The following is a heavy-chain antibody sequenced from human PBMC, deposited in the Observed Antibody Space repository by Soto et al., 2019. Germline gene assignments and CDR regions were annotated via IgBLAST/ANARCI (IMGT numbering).Heavy chain of an antibody. CDR1: GFTFSSYA. J-gene: IGHJ4*02. Sequence: EVQLLESGGGLVQPGGSLRLSCAASGFTFSSYAMSWVRQAPGKGLEWVSAISGSGGSTYYADSVKGRFTISRDNSKNTLYLPMNSLRAEETAVYYCAKDREEYQLPNYFDYWGQGPLVTVSS. D-gene: IGHD2-2*01. CDR2: ISGSGGST. V-gene: IGHV3-23*01. CDR3: AKDREEYQLPNYFDY.